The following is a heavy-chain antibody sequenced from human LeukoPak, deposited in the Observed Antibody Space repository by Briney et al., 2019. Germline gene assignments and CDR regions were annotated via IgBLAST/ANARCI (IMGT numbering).Heavy chain of an antibody. CDR1: GGSISSYY. V-gene: IGHV4-4*07. Sequence: PSETLSLTCTVSGGSISSYYWSWIRQPAGKGLEWIGRIYTSGSTNYNPSLKSRVTMSVDTSKNQFSLKPSSVTAADTAVYYCARDNLVHYYYYMDVWGKGTTVTVSS. CDR2: IYTSGST. J-gene: IGHJ6*03. CDR3: ARDNLVHYYYYMDV. D-gene: IGHD6-13*01.